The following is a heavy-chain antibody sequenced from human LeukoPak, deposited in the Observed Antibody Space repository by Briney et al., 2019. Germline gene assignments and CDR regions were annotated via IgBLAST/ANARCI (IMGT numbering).Heavy chain of an antibody. J-gene: IGHJ6*02. V-gene: IGHV4-4*07. CDR2: IYTSGST. Sequence: PSETLSLTCTVSGGSISSYYWSWIRQPAGKGLEWIGRIYTSGSTNYNPSLKSRVTMSVDTSKNQFSLKLSSVTAADTAVYYCASGSSTLVTYYYYGMDVWGQGTTVTVSS. CDR3: ASGSSTLVTYYYYGMDV. D-gene: IGHD2-2*01. CDR1: GGSISSYY.